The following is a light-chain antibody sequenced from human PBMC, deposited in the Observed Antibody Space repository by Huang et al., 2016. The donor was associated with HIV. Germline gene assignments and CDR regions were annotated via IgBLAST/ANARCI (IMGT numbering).Light chain of an antibody. CDR3: QQRFKWPPLT. J-gene: IGKJ4*01. CDR2: DAS. Sequence: EIVLTPSPATLSLSPGDRATLSCRASQSVSTYLAWYQQKPGQAPRLLIYDASNRAPCIPARFHGSGAGTDFTLASSSLEPEDFAVYYCQQRFKWPPLTFGGGTKVEIK. CDR1: QSVSTY. V-gene: IGKV3-11*01.